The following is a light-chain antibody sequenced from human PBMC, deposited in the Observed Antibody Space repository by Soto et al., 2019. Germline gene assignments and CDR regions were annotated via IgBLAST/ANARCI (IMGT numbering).Light chain of an antibody. V-gene: IGKV3-15*01. CDR2: GAS. J-gene: IGKJ1*01. Sequence: EIVMTQSPATLSVSPGERATLSCRASQSVSSNLAWYQQKPGQAPRLLIYGASTRATGIPARFSGSGSGTAFTLTISSLQSEDFAVYYCPHYNNWPRTFGQGTKVEIK. CDR3: PHYNNWPRT. CDR1: QSVSSN.